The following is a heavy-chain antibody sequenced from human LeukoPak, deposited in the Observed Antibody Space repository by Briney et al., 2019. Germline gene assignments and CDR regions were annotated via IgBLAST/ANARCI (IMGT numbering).Heavy chain of an antibody. CDR2: IYYSGST. V-gene: IGHV4-59*01. CDR1: GGSISSYY. J-gene: IGHJ3*02. Sequence: SETLSLTCTVSGGSISSYYWSWIRQPPGKGLEWIGYIYYSGSTNYNPSLKSRVTISVDTSKNQFSLKLSSVTAADTAVYYCARVTGNVVVVDDAFDIWGQGTMVTVSS. CDR3: ARVTGNVVVVDDAFDI. D-gene: IGHD2-15*01.